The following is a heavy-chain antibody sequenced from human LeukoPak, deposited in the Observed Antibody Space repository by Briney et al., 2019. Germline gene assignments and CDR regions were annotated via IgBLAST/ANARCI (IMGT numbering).Heavy chain of an antibody. CDR1: GFTFSSYA. D-gene: IGHD2-15*01. V-gene: IGHV3-23*01. CDR3: VKVRGWWELRHSFDY. J-gene: IGHJ4*02. Sequence: GGSLRLSCAASGFTFSSYAMSWVRQAPGKGLEWVSAISGSGGSTYYADSVKGRFTISRDNSKNTLYLQMNSLRAEDTAVHYCVKVRGWWELRHSFDYWGQGALVTVSS. CDR2: ISGSGGST.